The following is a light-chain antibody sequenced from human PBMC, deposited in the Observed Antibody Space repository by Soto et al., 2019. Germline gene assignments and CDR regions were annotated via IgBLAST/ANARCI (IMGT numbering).Light chain of an antibody. V-gene: IGKV3D-15*01. CDR2: GAS. Sequence: EIVLTQSPGTLSLSPGEGATLSCRASQSINSFLAWYQQRRGQAPRLLIHGASNRATGIPDRFSGSGSGTDFTLTISSLQSEDFALYYCQQCDNWPLITFGQGTRLEIK. CDR3: QQCDNWPLIT. J-gene: IGKJ5*01. CDR1: QSINSF.